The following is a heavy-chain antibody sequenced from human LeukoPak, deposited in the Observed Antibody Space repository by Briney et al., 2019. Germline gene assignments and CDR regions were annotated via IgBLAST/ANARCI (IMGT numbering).Heavy chain of an antibody. Sequence: GGSLRLSCAASGFTFSSYAMSWVRQAPGKGLEWVSAISGSGGSTYYADSVKGRFTISRDNSKNTLYLQMNSQRAEDTAVYYCAKDRESPYYYDSSGYFEYFQHWGQGTLVTVSS. D-gene: IGHD3-22*01. CDR2: ISGSGGST. CDR3: AKDRESPYYYDSSGYFEYFQH. V-gene: IGHV3-23*01. J-gene: IGHJ1*01. CDR1: GFTFSSYA.